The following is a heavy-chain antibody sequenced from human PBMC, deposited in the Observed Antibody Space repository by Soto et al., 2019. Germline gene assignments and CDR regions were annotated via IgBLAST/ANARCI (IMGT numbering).Heavy chain of an antibody. CDR3: VRCLVAGASPDASYGPYGETGFYLHGMDV. D-gene: IGHD2-15*01. J-gene: IGHJ6*01. V-gene: IGHV1-69*06. CDR2: IVPMVATA. CDR1: GGTFSTFP. Sequence: QVQLVQSGAEVRQPGSSLKVSCKTTGGTFSTFPMTWVRQAPGQGLEWLGGIVPMVATAKYEQKFQGRASITAAISTGTAYLELSRLRSADTAVYYCVRCLVAGASPDASYGPYGETGFYLHGMDVWGQGTTATVSS.